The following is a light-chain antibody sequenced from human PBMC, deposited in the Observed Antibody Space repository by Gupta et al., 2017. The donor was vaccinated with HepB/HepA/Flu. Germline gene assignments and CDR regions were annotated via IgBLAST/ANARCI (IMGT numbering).Light chain of an antibody. Sequence: VMTQSPATLSVSPGERATPSCTASQGISSNLAWYQQTPGQAPMLLIYGASTSATGLPARFSGSWSGTEFTLTSSSLQSEYFAVYYCQQYNNWPRTFGQGTKVEIK. J-gene: IGKJ1*01. V-gene: IGKV3-15*01. CDR3: QQYNNWPRT. CDR2: GAS. CDR1: QGISSN.